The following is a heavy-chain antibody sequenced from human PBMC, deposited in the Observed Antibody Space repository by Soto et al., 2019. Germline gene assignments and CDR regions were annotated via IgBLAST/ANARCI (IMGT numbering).Heavy chain of an antibody. CDR2: ISYDGSNK. CDR3: AKLQIPYYDILTAPDAFDI. CDR1: GFTFSSYG. J-gene: IGHJ3*02. D-gene: IGHD3-9*01. V-gene: IGHV3-30*18. Sequence: GGSLRLSCAASGFTFSSYGMHWVRKAPGKGLEWVAVISYDGSNKYYADSVKGRFTISRDNSKNTLYLQMNSLRAEDTAVYYCAKLQIPYYDILTAPDAFDIWGQGTMVTVPS.